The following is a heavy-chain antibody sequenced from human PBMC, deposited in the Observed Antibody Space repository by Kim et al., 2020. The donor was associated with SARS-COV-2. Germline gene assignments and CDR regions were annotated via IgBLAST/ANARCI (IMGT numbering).Heavy chain of an antibody. V-gene: IGHV4-34*01. J-gene: IGHJ3*02. D-gene: IGHD3-10*01. CDR3: ARDLLYYYGSGRDI. CDR1: GGSFSGYY. Sequence: SETLSLTCAVYGGSFSGYYWSWIRQPPGKGLEWIGEINHSGSTNYNPSLKSRVTISVDTSKNQFSLKLSSVTAADTAVYYCARDLLYYYGSGRDIWGQGTMVTVSS. CDR2: INHSGST.